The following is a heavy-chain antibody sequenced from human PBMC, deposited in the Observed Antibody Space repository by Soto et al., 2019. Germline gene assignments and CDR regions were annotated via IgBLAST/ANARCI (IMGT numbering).Heavy chain of an antibody. J-gene: IGHJ6*02. CDR3: AAGSTPYYYYYFGMDV. Sequence: PGESLKISCKGSGYSFTSYWIGWVRQMPGKGLEWMGIIYPGDSDTRYSPSFQGQVTISADKSISTAYLQWRSLKASDTAMYYCAAGSTPYYYYYFGMDVWGQGTTVTVSS. V-gene: IGHV5-51*01. CDR1: GYSFTSYW. CDR2: IYPGDSDT.